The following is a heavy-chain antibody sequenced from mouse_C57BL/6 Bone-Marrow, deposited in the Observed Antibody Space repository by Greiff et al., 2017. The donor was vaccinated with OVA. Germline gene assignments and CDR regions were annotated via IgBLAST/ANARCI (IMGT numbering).Heavy chain of an antibody. Sequence: QVQLQQPGAELVKPGASVKLSCKASGYTFTSYCITWVKQRPGQGLEWIGDIYPGSGSTNYNEKFKSKATLTVDTSSSTAYMQLSSLTSECAAVYYSARRGYGSSPHAMDYWGQGTSVTVSS. D-gene: IGHD1-1*01. CDR3: ARRGYGSSPHAMDY. CDR1: GYTFTSYC. CDR2: IYPGSGST. V-gene: IGHV1-55*01. J-gene: IGHJ4*01.